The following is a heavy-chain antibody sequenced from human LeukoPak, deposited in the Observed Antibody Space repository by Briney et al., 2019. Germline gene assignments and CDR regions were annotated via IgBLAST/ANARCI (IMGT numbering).Heavy chain of an antibody. J-gene: IGHJ4*02. V-gene: IGHV4-34*01. CDR3: ARCTIFGVVIGGFDY. Sequence: SETLSLTCAVSGGSLSEFYWNWIRQSPVKGLEWIGEVNYSGSTAYNPSLKSRVTISVDASKNQFSLTVSSLTAADTAVYYCARCTIFGVVIGGFDYWGQGTLVTVSS. CDR1: GGSLSEFY. D-gene: IGHD3-3*01. CDR2: VNYSGST.